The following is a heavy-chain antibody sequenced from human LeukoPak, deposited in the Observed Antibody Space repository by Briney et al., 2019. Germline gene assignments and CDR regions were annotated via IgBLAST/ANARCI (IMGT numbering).Heavy chain of an antibody. D-gene: IGHD6-19*01. CDR1: GGSFSGYY. CDR2: INHSGST. Sequence: PSETLSLTCAVYGGSFSGYYWSWIRQPPGKGLEWIGEINHSGSTNYNPSLKSRVTISVDTSKNRFSLKLSSVTAADTAVYYCARGLMAVAGTGGYYFDYWGQGTLVTVSS. CDR3: ARGLMAVAGTGGYYFDY. V-gene: IGHV4-34*01. J-gene: IGHJ4*02.